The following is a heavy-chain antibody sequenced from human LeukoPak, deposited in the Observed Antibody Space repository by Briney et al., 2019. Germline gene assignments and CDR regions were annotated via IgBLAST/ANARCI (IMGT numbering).Heavy chain of an antibody. CDR2: IYYSGST. CDR3: ASEAGPIDY. J-gene: IGHJ4*02. Sequence: SETLSLTCIVSGGSIMRGDYYWSWIRQAPGKGLEWIGSIYYSGSTYYNPSLKSRVTISVDTSKNQFSLKLSSVTAADTAVYYCASEAGPIDYWGQGTLVTVSS. D-gene: IGHD6-19*01. V-gene: IGHV4-39*01. CDR1: GGSIMRGDYY.